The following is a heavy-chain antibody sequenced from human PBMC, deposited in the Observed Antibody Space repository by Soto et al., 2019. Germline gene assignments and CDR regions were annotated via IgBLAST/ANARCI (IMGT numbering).Heavy chain of an antibody. V-gene: IGHV3-21*01. Sequence: EVQLVESGGGLVKPGGSLRLSCAASGFTFSSYSMNWVRQAPGKGLEWVSSISSSSSYIYYADSVKGRFTISRDNAKNSLYLQMNSLRAEDTAVYYCARDLGATVTDDYWGQGTLVTVS. CDR1: GFTFSSYS. CDR3: ARDLGATVTDDY. CDR2: ISSSSSYI. D-gene: IGHD4-17*01. J-gene: IGHJ4*02.